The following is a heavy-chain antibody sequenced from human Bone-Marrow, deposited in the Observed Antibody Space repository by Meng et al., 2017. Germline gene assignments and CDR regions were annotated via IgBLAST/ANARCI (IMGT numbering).Heavy chain of an antibody. V-gene: IGHV4-4*07. CDR3: ARFKRGYSGYDWPSGYVDY. CDR2: IYTSGST. D-gene: IGHD5-12*01. CDR1: GGSISSYY. Sequence: SETLSLTCTVSGGSISSYYWSWIRQPAGKGLEWIGRIYTSGSTNYNPSLKSRVTMSVDTSKNQFSLKLSSVTAADTAVYYCARFKRGYSGYDWPSGYVDYWGQGTLVTVSS. J-gene: IGHJ4*02.